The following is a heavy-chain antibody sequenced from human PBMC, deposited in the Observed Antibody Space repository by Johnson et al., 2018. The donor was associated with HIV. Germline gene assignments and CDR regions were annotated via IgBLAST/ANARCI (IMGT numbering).Heavy chain of an antibody. V-gene: IGHV3-30*04. CDR1: GFTFSSSA. CDR2: ISYDGSNK. CDR3: ARDLSRGGIAARLGAFDI. J-gene: IGHJ3*02. Sequence: QVQLVESGGGVVQPGRSLRLSCAASGFTFSSSAMHWVRQAPGKGLEWVAVISYDGSNKYYVDSVKGRFTISRDNSKNTLYLQMNSLRAEDTAVFYCARDLSRGGIAARLGAFDIWGQGTMVTVSS. D-gene: IGHD6-6*01.